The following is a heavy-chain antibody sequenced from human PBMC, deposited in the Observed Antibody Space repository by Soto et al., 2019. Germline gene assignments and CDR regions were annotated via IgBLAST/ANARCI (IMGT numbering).Heavy chain of an antibody. D-gene: IGHD2-21*01. J-gene: IGHJ4*02. CDR1: GFTFSAFG. CDR2: ISTSGSTI. V-gene: IGHV3-48*01. Sequence: GGSLRLSCATSGFTFSAFGMNWVRQAPGKGLEWVSYISTSGSTIFYADSVKGRFTISRDNAKSSLFLQLNSLRAEDTAVYYCAGDQHIVVAGNLEPRLRYLAYWGQGNLVTVSS. CDR3: AGDQHIVVAGNLEPRLRYLAY.